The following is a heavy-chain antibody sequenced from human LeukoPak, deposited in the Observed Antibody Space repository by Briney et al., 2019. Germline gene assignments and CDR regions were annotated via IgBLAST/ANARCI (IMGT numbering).Heavy chain of an antibody. Sequence: PSETLSLTCNDPGGSISSYYWSSIRQPPGKGLEWIGYIYYSGSTNYNPSLKSRVTISVDTSKNQFFLKVTSVNAAETAVYYCARMGPHLRGVRSYYSMDVWGKGTTVTVSS. CDR1: GGSISSYY. V-gene: IGHV4-59*01. J-gene: IGHJ6*03. D-gene: IGHD3-10*01. CDR2: IYYSGST. CDR3: ARMGPHLRGVRSYYSMDV.